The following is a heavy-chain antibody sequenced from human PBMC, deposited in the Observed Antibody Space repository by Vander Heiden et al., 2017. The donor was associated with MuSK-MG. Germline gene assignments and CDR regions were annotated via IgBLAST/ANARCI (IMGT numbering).Heavy chain of an antibody. D-gene: IGHD3-9*01. V-gene: IGHV3-49*03. J-gene: IGHJ3*02. CDR2: SRSKAYGGTT. Sequence: EVQLVESGGGLVQRGRSLRLSCTVSGFTLGDYPMRWFRQAPGKGLEWLSFSRSKAYGGTTEYAASVKGRFTISRDDSKSIAYLQMSSLKTEDTAVYYCTRRSYDILTGYPTGAFDIWGQGTMVTVSS. CDR1: GFTLGDYP. CDR3: TRRSYDILTGYPTGAFDI.